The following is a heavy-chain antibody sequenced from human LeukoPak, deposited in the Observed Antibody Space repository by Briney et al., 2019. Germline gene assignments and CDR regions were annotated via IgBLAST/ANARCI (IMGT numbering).Heavy chain of an antibody. Sequence: PSETLSLTCTVSGGSISSYYWSWIRQPPGKGLEWIGYIFYNEGTSYNPSLKSRVTISVDTSKNQFSLKLSSVTAADTAVYYCAREGLNMVRGVIPKEAWGWFDPWGQGTLVTVSS. V-gene: IGHV4-59*12. D-gene: IGHD3-10*01. CDR3: AREGLNMVRGVIPKEAWGWFDP. CDR2: IFYNEGT. J-gene: IGHJ5*02. CDR1: GGSISSYY.